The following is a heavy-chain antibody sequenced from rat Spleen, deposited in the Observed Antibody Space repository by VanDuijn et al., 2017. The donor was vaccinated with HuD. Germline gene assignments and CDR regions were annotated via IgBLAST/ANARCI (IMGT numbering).Heavy chain of an antibody. V-gene: IGHV2-47*01. CDR3: ARWGTTEGPH. J-gene: IGHJ2*01. CDR1: GLSLNSNS. Sequence: QVQLKESGPGLEQPSQTLSLTCSVSGLSLNSNSVSWIRQPPGKGLAWMGVIWSHGGIDYNSAFKSRLTISRDTSKSQVFLKMNNLQTEDTAMYFCARWGTTEGPHWGQGVMVTVSS. D-gene: IGHD1-11*01. CDR2: IWSHGGI.